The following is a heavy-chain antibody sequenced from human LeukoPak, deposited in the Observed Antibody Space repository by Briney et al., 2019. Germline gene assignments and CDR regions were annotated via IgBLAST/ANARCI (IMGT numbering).Heavy chain of an antibody. Sequence: GASVKVSCKTSGYTFIGHYIHWVRQAPGQGLEWMGWINPKNGGANYAPRFRGRVTMTRDRSTSTVYMELTRLTSDDTAVYFCARDCSGSHCSFDYWGQGTLVTVSS. D-gene: IGHD1-26*01. CDR1: GYTFIGHY. CDR3: ARDCSGSHCSFDY. V-gene: IGHV1-2*07. CDR2: INPKNGGA. J-gene: IGHJ4*02.